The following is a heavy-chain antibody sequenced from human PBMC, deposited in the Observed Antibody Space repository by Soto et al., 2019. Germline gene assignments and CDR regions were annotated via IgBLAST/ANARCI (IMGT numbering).Heavy chain of an antibody. V-gene: IGHV4-38-2*01. CDR3: GAAAGTNWFDP. Sequence: SETLSLTCAVSGYSISSGYYWGWIRQPPGKGLEWIGSIYHSGSTYYNPSLKSRVTISVDTSKNQFSLKLSSVTAADTAVYYGGAAAGTNWFDPWGQGTLVAVSS. CDR1: GYSISSGYY. D-gene: IGHD6-13*01. J-gene: IGHJ5*02. CDR2: IYHSGST.